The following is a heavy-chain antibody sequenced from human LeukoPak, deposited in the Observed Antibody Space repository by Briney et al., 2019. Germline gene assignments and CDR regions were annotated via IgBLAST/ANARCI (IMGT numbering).Heavy chain of an antibody. J-gene: IGHJ4*02. CDR2: INSDGSNT. V-gene: IGHV3-74*01. CDR3: ARAVYYSNYLGY. D-gene: IGHD2-2*01. Sequence: PGGSLRLSCAASGFTFSSYWMHWVRQAPGKGLVWVSRINSDGSNTNYADSVKGRFTISRDNARNTLYLQMNSLRAEDTAVYYCARAVYYSNYLGYWGQGTLVTVSS. CDR1: GFTFSSYW.